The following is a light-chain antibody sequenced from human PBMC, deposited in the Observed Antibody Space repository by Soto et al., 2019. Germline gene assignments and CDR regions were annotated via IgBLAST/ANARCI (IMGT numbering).Light chain of an antibody. CDR2: ANS. CDR3: QSYDSSLSGYV. J-gene: IGLJ1*01. V-gene: IGLV1-40*01. Sequence: QSVLTQPPSVSGAPGQRVTISCTGSSSNIGAGYDVHWYQQLPETAPKVVIYANSNRPSGVPDRFSGSKSGTSASLAITGLQAGDEADYYCQSYDSSLSGYVFGTGTKVTVL. CDR1: SSNIGAGYD.